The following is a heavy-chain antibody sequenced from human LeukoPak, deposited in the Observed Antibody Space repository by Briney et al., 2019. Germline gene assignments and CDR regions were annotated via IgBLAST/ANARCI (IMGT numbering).Heavy chain of an antibody. D-gene: IGHD2-2*01. J-gene: IGHJ5*02. CDR1: GYTFTGYY. V-gene: IGHV1-2*02. Sequence: ASVKVSCKASGYTFTGYYMHWVRQAPGQGLEWMGWINPNSGGTNYAQKFQGRVTMTRDTSISTAYMELSRLGSDDTAVYYCARDPTTRYCSSTSCPFDPWGQGTLVTVSS. CDR2: INPNSGGT. CDR3: ARDPTTRYCSSTSCPFDP.